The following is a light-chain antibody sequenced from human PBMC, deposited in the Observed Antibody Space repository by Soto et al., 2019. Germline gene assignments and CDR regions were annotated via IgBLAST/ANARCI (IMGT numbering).Light chain of an antibody. Sequence: DDQTTQSPSSLSAYVKDSLALTCRASQTVTSYLNWYQQKPGKAPKLLIYAASTLQSGVPSRFSGSGSGTEFTLTIISLQPEDFATYYCQQSYRFPKTFGRGTKVDI. J-gene: IGKJ1*01. CDR3: QQSYRFPKT. CDR1: QTVTSY. V-gene: IGKV1-39*01. CDR2: AAS.